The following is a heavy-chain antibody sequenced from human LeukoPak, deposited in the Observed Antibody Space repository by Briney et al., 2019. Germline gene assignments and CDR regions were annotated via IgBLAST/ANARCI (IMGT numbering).Heavy chain of an antibody. J-gene: IGHJ4*02. V-gene: IGHV3-30-3*01. CDR2: ISYDGSNK. CDR1: GFTFSSCA. D-gene: IGHD6-19*01. Sequence: GGSLRLSCAASGFTFSSCAMHWVRQAPGKGLEWVAVISYDGSNKYYADSVKGRFTISRDNSKNTLYLQMNSLRAEDTAVYYCASPAGTVGYFDYWGQGTLVTVSS. CDR3: ASPAGTVGYFDY.